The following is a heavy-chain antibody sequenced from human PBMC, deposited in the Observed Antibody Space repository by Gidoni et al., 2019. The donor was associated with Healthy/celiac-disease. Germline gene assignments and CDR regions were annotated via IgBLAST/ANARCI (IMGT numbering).Heavy chain of an antibody. J-gene: IGHJ4*02. V-gene: IGHV3-23*01. CDR3: AKDLVPDCSGGSCYSNPDY. Sequence: EVQLLESGGGLVQHGGSLRLSCAASGFSFSSYAMSWVRQAPGKGLEWVSAISGSGGSTYYADSVKGRFTISRDNSKNTLYLQMNSLRAEDTAVYYCAKDLVPDCSGGSCYSNPDYWGQGTLVTVSS. CDR1: GFSFSSYA. CDR2: ISGSGGST. D-gene: IGHD2-15*01.